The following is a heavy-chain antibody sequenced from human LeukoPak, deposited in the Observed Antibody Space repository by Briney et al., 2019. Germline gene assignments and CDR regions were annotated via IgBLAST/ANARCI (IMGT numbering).Heavy chain of an antibody. CDR2: ISYDGSNK. D-gene: IGHD2-15*01. CDR3: EKALSSARYYYYGMDV. CDR1: GFTFSSYG. J-gene: IGHJ6*02. V-gene: IGHV3-30*18. Sequence: GGSLRLSCAASGFTFSSYGMHWVRQAPGKGLEWVAVISYDGSNKYYADSVKGRFTISRDNSKNTLYLQMNSLRAEDTAVYYCEKALSSARYYYYGMDVWGQGTTVTVSS.